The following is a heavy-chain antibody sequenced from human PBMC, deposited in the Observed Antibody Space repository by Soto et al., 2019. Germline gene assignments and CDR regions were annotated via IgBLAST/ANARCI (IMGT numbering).Heavy chain of an antibody. D-gene: IGHD4-4*01. V-gene: IGHV4-34*01. CDR1: GGSFSGYY. CDR2: INHSGST. Sequence: KSSETLSLTCAVYGGSFSGYYWSLIRQPPGKGLEWIGEINHSGSTNYNPSLKSRVTISVDTSKDQFSLKLSSVTAADTAVYYCARGWSNYPPFDYWGQRTLVTVSS. CDR3: ARGWSNYPPFDY. J-gene: IGHJ4*02.